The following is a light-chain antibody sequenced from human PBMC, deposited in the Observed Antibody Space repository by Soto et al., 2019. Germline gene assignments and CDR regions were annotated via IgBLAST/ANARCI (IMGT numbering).Light chain of an antibody. CDR3: QTWGTGIPGVV. J-gene: IGLJ2*01. CDR1: SGHSSYA. CDR2: LNSDGSH. V-gene: IGLV4-69*01. Sequence: QSVLTQSPSASASLGASVKLTCTLSSGHSSYAIAWHQQQPEKGPRYLMKLNSDGSHSKGDGIPDRFSGSSSGAERYLTISSLQSEDEADYYCQTWGTGIPGVVFGGGTKLTVL.